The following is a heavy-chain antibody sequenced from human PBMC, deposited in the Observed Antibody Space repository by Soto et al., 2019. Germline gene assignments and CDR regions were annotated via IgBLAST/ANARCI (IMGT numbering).Heavy chain of an antibody. CDR2: IYDSGST. D-gene: IGHD6-19*01. CDR3: ASQATGWYPDY. Sequence: QVELQESGPGLVKPSQTLSLTCTVSGGSISSGSYYWSWIRQHPGKGLEWIGYIYDSGSTYYNPSLKSRVTISVDTSKNQFSLKLRSVTAADTGVYYCASQATGWYPDYRGQGTLVTVSS. J-gene: IGHJ4*02. CDR1: GGSISSGSYY. V-gene: IGHV4-31*03.